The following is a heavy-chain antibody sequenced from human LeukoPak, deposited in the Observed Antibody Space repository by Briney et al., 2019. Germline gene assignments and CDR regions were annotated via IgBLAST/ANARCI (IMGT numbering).Heavy chain of an antibody. Sequence: ASLKVSCKASGYTFSSYGISWVRQAPGQGLEWMGWISAYNGNTNFAQEFQGRVTMATDTSTSTASMELRSLRSDDTAVYYCARDQGIYNHRIIDSWGQGTLVTVSS. CDR1: GYTFSSYG. V-gene: IGHV1-18*01. CDR3: ARDQGIYNHRIIDS. D-gene: IGHD5-12*01. CDR2: ISAYNGNT. J-gene: IGHJ4*02.